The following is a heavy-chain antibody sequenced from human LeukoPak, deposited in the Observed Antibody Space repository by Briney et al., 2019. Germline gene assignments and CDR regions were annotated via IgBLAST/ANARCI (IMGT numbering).Heavy chain of an antibody. Sequence: SETLSLTRTVSGGSISSGGYYWSWLRQHPGKGVEWIGYIYYSGSTYYNPSLKSRVTISVDTSKNQFSLKLSSVTAADTAVYYCARAREFGGIDYWGQETLVTVSS. V-gene: IGHV4-31*03. J-gene: IGHJ4*02. CDR2: IYYSGST. CDR1: GGSISSGGYY. CDR3: ARAREFGGIDY. D-gene: IGHD3-10*01.